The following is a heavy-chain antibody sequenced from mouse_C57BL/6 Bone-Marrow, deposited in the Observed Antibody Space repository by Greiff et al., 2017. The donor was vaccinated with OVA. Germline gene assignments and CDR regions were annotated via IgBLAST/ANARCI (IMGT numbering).Heavy chain of an antibody. Sequence: EVQRVESGGGLVKPGGSLKLSCAASGFTFSSYTMSWVRQTPEKRLEWVATISGGGGNTYYPDSVKGRFTISRDNAKNTLYLQMSSLRSEDTALYYCARHYDYDHYYAMDYWGQGTSVTVSS. CDR3: ARHYDYDHYYAMDY. J-gene: IGHJ4*01. CDR1: GFTFSSYT. V-gene: IGHV5-9*01. D-gene: IGHD2-4*01. CDR2: ISGGGGNT.